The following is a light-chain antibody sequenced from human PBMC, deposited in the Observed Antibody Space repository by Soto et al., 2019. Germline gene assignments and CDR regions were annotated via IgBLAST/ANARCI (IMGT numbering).Light chain of an antibody. V-gene: IGLV2-11*01. CDR2: HVI. CDR1: SSDVGGYNF. Sequence: QSALTQPRSVSGSPGQSVTISCTGTSSDVGGYNFVSWYQQHPGKAPKLMIYHVITRPSGVPDRFSGSKSGDTASLTISGLQAEDEADYYCCSYAGRYTYVFGTGTKVPVL. CDR3: CSYAGRYTYV. J-gene: IGLJ1*01.